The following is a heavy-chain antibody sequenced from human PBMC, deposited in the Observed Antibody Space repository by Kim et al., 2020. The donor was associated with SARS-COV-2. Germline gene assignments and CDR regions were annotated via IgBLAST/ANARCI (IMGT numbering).Heavy chain of an antibody. CDR3: ARDVRVTTPYYYYYGMDV. J-gene: IGHJ6*02. CDR1: GGSFSGYY. D-gene: IGHD4-17*01. Sequence: SETLSLTCAVYGGSFSGYYWSWIRQPPGKGLEWIGEINHSGSTNYNPSLKSRVTISVDTSKNQFSLKLSSVTAADTAVYYCARDVRVTTPYYYYYGMDVWGQGTTVTVSS. CDR2: INHSGST. V-gene: IGHV4-34*01.